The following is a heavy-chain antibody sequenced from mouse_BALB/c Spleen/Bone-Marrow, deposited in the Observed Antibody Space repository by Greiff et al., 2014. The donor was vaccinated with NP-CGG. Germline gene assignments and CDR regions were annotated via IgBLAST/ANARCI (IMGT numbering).Heavy chain of an antibody. D-gene: IGHD1-1*01. CDR2: ISNGGGST. V-gene: IGHV5-12-2*01. J-gene: IGHJ4*01. CDR1: GFTFSSYT. Sequence: EVMLVESGGGLVQPGGPLKLSCAASGFTFSSYTMSWVRQTPEKRLEWVAYISNGGGSTYYPDTVKGRFTISRDNAKNTLYLQMSSLKSEDTAMYYCARHGYYGSRAMDYWGQGTSVTVSS. CDR3: ARHGYYGSRAMDY.